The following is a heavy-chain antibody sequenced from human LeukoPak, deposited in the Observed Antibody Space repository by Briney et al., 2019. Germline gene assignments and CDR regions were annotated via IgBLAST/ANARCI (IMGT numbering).Heavy chain of an antibody. V-gene: IGHV3-23*01. Sequence: PWGSLRLSCAASGFTFSSYGMNWVRQAPGKGLEWISGISPSGGGTYYADVVKGRFTISRDDSKNTLYLQMNSLRGDATAVYYCAQDIGWLQLAYWGQGTLVTVSS. CDR3: AQDIGWLQLAY. J-gene: IGHJ4*02. CDR1: GFTFSSYG. CDR2: ISPSGGGT. D-gene: IGHD5-24*01.